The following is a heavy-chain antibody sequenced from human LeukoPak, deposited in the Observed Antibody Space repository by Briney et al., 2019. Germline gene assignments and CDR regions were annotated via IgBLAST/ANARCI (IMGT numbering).Heavy chain of an antibody. D-gene: IGHD2-2*01. V-gene: IGHV3-7*03. CDR1: GFTFSSYW. CDR2: IKQDGSEK. J-gene: IGHJ1*01. CDR3: ARDRNHGICSSTSCQAYFQH. Sequence: GGSLRLSCAASGFTFSSYWMSWVRQAPGKGLEWVANIKQDGSEKYYVDSVKGRFTISRDNAKNSLYLQMNSLRAEDTAVCYCARDRNHGICSSTSCQAYFQHWGQGTLVTVSS.